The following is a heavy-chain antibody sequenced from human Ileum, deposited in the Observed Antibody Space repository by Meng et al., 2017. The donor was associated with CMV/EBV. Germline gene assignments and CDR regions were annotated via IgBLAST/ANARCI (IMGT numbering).Heavy chain of an antibody. V-gene: IGHV5-51*01. Sequence: KVSCKASGYTFDRYWIGWVRQMPGKGLEWMGIIDPGDSDSRNSPSFQGQVTISADKSINTVYLQWSSLKASDTAMYYCARSTFAMVAVAFDIWGQGTMVTVSS. CDR2: IDPGDSDS. CDR1: GYTFDRYW. CDR3: ARSTFAMVAVAFDI. D-gene: IGHD5-18*01. J-gene: IGHJ3*02.